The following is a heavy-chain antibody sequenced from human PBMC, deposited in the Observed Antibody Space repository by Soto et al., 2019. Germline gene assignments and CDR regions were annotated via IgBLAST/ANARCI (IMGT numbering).Heavy chain of an antibody. Sequence: SETLSLTCTVSGGSIISYYWSWLRQPPGKGLEWIGYIYYSGSTNYNPSLKSRVTISVDTSKNQFSLKLSSVTAADTAVYYCARSSTIFGVVYFDYWGQGTLVTVSS. V-gene: IGHV4-59*08. CDR1: GGSIISYY. CDR2: IYYSGST. D-gene: IGHD3-3*01. CDR3: ARSSTIFGVVYFDY. J-gene: IGHJ4*02.